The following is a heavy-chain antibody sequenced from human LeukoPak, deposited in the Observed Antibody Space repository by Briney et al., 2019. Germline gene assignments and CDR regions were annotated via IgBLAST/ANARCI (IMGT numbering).Heavy chain of an antibody. CDR1: GFTFSSYS. CDR3: ARTGYSYHPYFDY. CDR2: ISSSSSYI. D-gene: IGHD5-18*01. J-gene: IGHJ4*02. Sequence: GGSLRLSCAASGFTFSSYSMNWVRQAPGKGLEWVSSISSSSSYIYYADSVKGRFTISRDNAKNSLYLQMSSLRAEDTAVYYCARTGYSYHPYFDYWGQGTLVTVSS. V-gene: IGHV3-21*01.